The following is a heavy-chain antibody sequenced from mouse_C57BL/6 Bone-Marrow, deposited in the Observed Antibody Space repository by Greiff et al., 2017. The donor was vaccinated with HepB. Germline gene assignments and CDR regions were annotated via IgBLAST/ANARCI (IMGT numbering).Heavy chain of an antibody. J-gene: IGHJ2*01. CDR3: ARDQLVYFDY. CDR1: GFTFSSYA. V-gene: IGHV5-4*01. Sequence: EVQLKESGGGLVKPGGSLKLSCAASGFTFSSYAMSWVRQTPEKRLEWVATISDGGSYTYYPDNVKGRFTISRDNAKNNLYLQMSHLKSEDTAMYYCARDQLVYFDYWGQGTTLTVSS. CDR2: ISDGGSYT. D-gene: IGHD3-1*01.